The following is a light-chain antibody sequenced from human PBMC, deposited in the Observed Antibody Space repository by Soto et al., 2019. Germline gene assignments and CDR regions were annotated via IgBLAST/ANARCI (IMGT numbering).Light chain of an antibody. Sequence: EIVLTQSPATLSLSPGERVTLSCRASQSVSSYFAWYQQKPGLAPRLLIYDASTRAAGIPARFSGSGSGTDFTLTISSLEPDDFAVYYCQQSYSTPPYTFGQGTKLEIK. CDR2: DAS. CDR1: QSVSSY. J-gene: IGKJ2*01. V-gene: IGKV3-11*01. CDR3: QQSYSTPPYT.